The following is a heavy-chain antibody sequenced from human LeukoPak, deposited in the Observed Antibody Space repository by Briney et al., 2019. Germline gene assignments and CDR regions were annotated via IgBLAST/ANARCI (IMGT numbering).Heavy chain of an antibody. J-gene: IGHJ4*02. CDR3: ARDVRRRGASNYFDN. Sequence: SETLSLTCTVSGGSINSADYYWSWIRQPPGKGLEWIEYGYYSGRTYYNPSLKSRLTISVDTSKNHFSLNLSSVTAADTAVYFCARDVRRRGASNYFDNWGQGTLVTVSS. CDR1: GGSINSADYY. CDR2: GYYSGRT. D-gene: IGHD2-2*01. V-gene: IGHV4-30-4*01.